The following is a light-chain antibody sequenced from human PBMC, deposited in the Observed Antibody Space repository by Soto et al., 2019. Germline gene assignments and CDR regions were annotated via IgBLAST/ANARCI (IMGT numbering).Light chain of an antibody. CDR1: QSVDGY. CDR2: DAS. V-gene: IGKV3D-15*01. Sequence: EVVMTQSPGTLSVSLGESATPSCRASQSVDGYLAWYQQKPGQAPRLLIYDASNRATGVPARFSGSGSGTDFTLTISSLQPEDVAAYYCQKYNSAPLTFGGGTKVDIK. J-gene: IGKJ4*01. CDR3: QKYNSAPLT.